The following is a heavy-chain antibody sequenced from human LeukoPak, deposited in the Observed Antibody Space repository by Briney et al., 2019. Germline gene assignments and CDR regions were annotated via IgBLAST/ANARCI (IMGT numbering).Heavy chain of an antibody. Sequence: GGSLRLSCAASGFTFSSYSMSWVRQAPGKGLEWVSYISSSSSTIYYADSVKGRFTISRDNAKNSLYLQMNSLRAEETAVYFCARTAYSDEGMDVWGKGTTVTVSS. CDR2: ISSSSSTI. J-gene: IGHJ6*03. D-gene: IGHD2-21*01. V-gene: IGHV3-48*04. CDR3: ARTAYSDEGMDV. CDR1: GFTFSSYS.